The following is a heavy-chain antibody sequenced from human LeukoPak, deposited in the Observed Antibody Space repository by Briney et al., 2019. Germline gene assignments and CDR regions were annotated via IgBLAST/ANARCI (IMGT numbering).Heavy chain of an antibody. V-gene: IGHV3-64D*09. Sequence: QPGESLRLSCSASGFTFSSYAMHWVRQAPGEGREYVSAISSNGGSTYYAGSVKGRFTISRDNSKKTLYLLMSSLRAEDTAVYYCVKDPGGTWYSSGFDYWGQGTLVTVSS. D-gene: IGHD6-19*01. J-gene: IGHJ4*02. CDR3: VKDPGGTWYSSGFDY. CDR1: GFTFSSYA. CDR2: ISSNGGST.